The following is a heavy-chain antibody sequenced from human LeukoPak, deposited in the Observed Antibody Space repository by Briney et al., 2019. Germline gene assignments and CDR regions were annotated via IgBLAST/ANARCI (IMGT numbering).Heavy chain of an antibody. J-gene: IGHJ4*02. Sequence: SETLSLTCTVSGGSISSYYWSWIRQPAGKGLEWIGRIYTSGSTNYNPSLKSRVTMSVDTSKNQFSLKLSSMTAADTAVYYCARDQGYDILTGYYKSHFGYWGQGTLVTVSS. D-gene: IGHD3-9*01. CDR3: ARDQGYDILTGYYKSHFGY. V-gene: IGHV4-4*07. CDR1: GGSISSYY. CDR2: IYTSGST.